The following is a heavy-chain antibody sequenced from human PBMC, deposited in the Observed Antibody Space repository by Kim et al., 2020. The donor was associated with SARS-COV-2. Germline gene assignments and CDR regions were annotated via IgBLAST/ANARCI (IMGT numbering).Heavy chain of an antibody. V-gene: IGHV1-3*01. J-gene: IGHJ4*01. D-gene: IGHD1-1*01. Sequence: QKFQGRVTITRDTSASTAFMELSSLTSEDMAIYYCARDGTTRNGGYYFDYWGQGALVTVSS. CDR3: ARDGTTRNGGYYFDY.